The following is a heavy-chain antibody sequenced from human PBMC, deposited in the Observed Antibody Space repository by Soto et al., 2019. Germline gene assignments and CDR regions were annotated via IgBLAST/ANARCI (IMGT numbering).Heavy chain of an antibody. CDR2: ISGSGGST. CDR1: GFTFSTSS. D-gene: IGHD6-13*01. J-gene: IGHJ4*02. V-gene: IGHV3-23*01. CDR3: AYSSTPFDY. Sequence: GGSLRLSCAASGFTFSTSSMNWVRQSPGKGLEWVSAISGSGGSTYYADSVKGRFTISRDNSKNTLYLQMNSLRAEDTAVYYCAYSSTPFDYWGQGTLVTV.